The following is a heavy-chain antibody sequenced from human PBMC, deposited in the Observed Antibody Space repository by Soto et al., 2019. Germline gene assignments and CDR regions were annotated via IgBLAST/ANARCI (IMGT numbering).Heavy chain of an antibody. CDR1: GFTFSRYF. Sequence: EVQLVESGGGLVKPGGSLRLSCAASGFTFSRYFMNWVRQAPGKGLEWVSSISTNSSSTYYADSVKGRFTISRDNAKNSLYLQMNSLRVEDTAIYYCAREGDIWSGCYNWLDPWGQGTLVTVSS. V-gene: IGHV3-21*01. CDR2: ISTNSSST. D-gene: IGHD3-3*01. CDR3: AREGDIWSGCYNWLDP. J-gene: IGHJ5*02.